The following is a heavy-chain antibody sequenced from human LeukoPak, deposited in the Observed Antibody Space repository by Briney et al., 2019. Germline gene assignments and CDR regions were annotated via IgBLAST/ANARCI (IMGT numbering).Heavy chain of an antibody. Sequence: PGGSLRLSCAASGFTFSSYSMNWVRQAPGKGLEWVSYISSSSSTMYYADSVKGRFTISRDNAKNSLYLQMNSLRAEDTAVYYCAYCSSTSCYGWYYYMDVWGKGTTVTVSS. CDR1: GFTFSSYS. D-gene: IGHD2-2*01. CDR2: ISSSSSTM. CDR3: AYCSSTSCYGWYYYMDV. J-gene: IGHJ6*03. V-gene: IGHV3-48*04.